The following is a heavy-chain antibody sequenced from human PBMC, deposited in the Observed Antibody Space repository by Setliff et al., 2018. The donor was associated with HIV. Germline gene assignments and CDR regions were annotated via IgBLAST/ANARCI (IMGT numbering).Heavy chain of an antibody. J-gene: IGHJ6*02. D-gene: IGHD6-19*01. CDR2: IHYSGAT. V-gene: IGHV4-39*07. CDR3: ARDPGQWLVKGGMDV. Sequence: SETLSLTCTVSGDSITNSMHYWSWIRQPPGKGLEFIGSIHYSGATRYNPDLKSRVTISLDTSKNQFSLRLISVTAADTAIYYCARDPGQWLVKGGMDVWGQGIAVTVSS. CDR1: GDSITNSMHY.